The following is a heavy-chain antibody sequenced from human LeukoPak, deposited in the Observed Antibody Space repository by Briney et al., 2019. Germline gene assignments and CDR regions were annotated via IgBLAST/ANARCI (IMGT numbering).Heavy chain of an antibody. CDR1: GYTFTSYG. Sequence: ASVKVSCKGSGYTFTSYGISWVRQAPGQGLEWMGWISAYNGNTNYAQKLQGRVTMTTDTSTSTAYMELRSLRSDDTAVYYCATLYSSSWPSYYYYYMDVWGKGTTVTVSS. D-gene: IGHD6-13*01. J-gene: IGHJ6*03. CDR3: ATLYSSSWPSYYYYYMDV. CDR2: ISAYNGNT. V-gene: IGHV1-18*01.